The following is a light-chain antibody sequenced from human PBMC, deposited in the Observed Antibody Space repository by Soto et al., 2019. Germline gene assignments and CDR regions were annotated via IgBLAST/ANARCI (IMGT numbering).Light chain of an antibody. V-gene: IGKV1-5*01. CDR3: QQDNSLPPRT. Sequence: DIHITQSPSTLSASVGDRVTITCRASQSISSWLAWYQQKPGKAPKVLIYDASSLESGVPSRFSGSGSGTEFTLTISSLQSEDFALYYCQQDNSLPPRTFGQGTKLEIK. CDR2: DAS. CDR1: QSISSW. J-gene: IGKJ2*01.